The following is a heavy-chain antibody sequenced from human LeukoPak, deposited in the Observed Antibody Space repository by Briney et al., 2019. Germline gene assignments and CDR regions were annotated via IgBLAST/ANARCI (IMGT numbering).Heavy chain of an antibody. V-gene: IGHV3-23*01. Sequence: GGSLRLSCAASGFTFSRTAMSWVRQAPGKGLEWVATISGSGVGTYYAASVRGRFNISRDNSKNTLYLQMNSLRTEDTAIYYCAKDAYYLRSGSFFIPFDYWGQGTVVTVYS. CDR3: AKDAYYLRSGSFFIPFDY. CDR1: GFTFSRTA. J-gene: IGHJ4*02. CDR2: ISGSGVGT. D-gene: IGHD3-22*01.